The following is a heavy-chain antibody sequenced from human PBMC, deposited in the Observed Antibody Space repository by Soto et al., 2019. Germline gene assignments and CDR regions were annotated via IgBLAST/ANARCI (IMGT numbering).Heavy chain of an antibody. CDR3: ARDLGTTIAGPPRRETYGGLDP. CDR2: IIPIIGPA. V-gene: IGHV1-69*01. CDR1: GGTFTDYG. J-gene: IGHJ5*02. D-gene: IGHD3-22*01. Sequence: QVQLVQSGAEVKRPGSSVKLSCKASGGTFTDYGISWVRQAPGQGLEWMGGIIPIIGPATYAQKFQGRLTITADQSTSTAYMELSSLGSEDTALYYCARDLGTTIAGPPRRETYGGLDPWGQGTLVTVSS.